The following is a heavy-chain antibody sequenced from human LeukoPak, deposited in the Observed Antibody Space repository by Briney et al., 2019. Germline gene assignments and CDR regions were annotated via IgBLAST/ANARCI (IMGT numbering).Heavy chain of an antibody. V-gene: IGHV1-18*01. CDR3: ARDERGDCYDSSGYYTTLDY. Sequence: ASVKVSCKASGYTFTSYGISWVRQAPGQGLEWMGWISAYNGNTNYAQKLQGRVTMTTDTSTSTAYMELRSLRSDDTAAYYCARDERGDCYDSSGYYTTLDYWGQGTLVTVSS. J-gene: IGHJ4*02. CDR1: GYTFTSYG. CDR2: ISAYNGNT. D-gene: IGHD3-22*01.